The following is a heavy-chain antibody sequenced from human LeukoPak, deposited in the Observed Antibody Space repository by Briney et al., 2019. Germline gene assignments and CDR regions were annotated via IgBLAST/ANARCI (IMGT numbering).Heavy chain of an antibody. CDR1: GFTFDDYA. CDR3: AKGGGSGSYLYYYYMDV. V-gene: IGHV3-43D*03. Sequence: GGSLRLSCAASGFTFDDYAMHWVRQAPGKGLEWVSLISWDGGSTYYADSVKGRFTISRDNSKNSLYLQMNSLRAEDTALYYCAKGGGSGSYLYYYYMDVWGKGTTVTVSS. J-gene: IGHJ6*03. D-gene: IGHD3-10*01. CDR2: ISWDGGST.